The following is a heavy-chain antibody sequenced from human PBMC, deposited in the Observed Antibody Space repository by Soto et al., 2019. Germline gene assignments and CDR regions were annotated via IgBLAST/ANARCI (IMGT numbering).Heavy chain of an antibody. CDR1: GGTFSSYA. V-gene: IGHV1-69*01. CDR2: IIPIFGTA. Sequence: QVQLVQSGAEVKKPGSSVKVSCKASGGTFSSYAISWVRQAPGQGLEWMGGIIPIFGTANYAQKFQGRVTITADESTSTAYMELSSLRSEDTAVYYCAEGSYMVVVVAATKGYYYYGMDVWGQGTTVTVSS. D-gene: IGHD2-15*01. CDR3: AEGSYMVVVVAATKGYYYYGMDV. J-gene: IGHJ6*02.